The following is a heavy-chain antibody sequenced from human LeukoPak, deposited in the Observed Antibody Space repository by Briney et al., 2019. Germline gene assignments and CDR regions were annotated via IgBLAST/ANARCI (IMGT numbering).Heavy chain of an antibody. D-gene: IGHD4-17*01. Sequence: GGSLRLSCAASGFTFSSFWMSWVRQAPGKGLEWVAHIKQDGSEKYYVDSVKGRFTMSRDNAKNSLYLEMNSLRAEDTAVYHCVRDSDDYGDHTTRRFDYWGQGTLVTVSS. J-gene: IGHJ4*02. CDR3: VRDSDDYGDHTTRRFDY. V-gene: IGHV3-7*01. CDR1: GFTFSSFW. CDR2: IKQDGSEK.